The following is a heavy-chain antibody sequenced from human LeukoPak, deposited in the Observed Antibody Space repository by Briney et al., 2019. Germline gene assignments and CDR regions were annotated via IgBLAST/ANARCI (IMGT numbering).Heavy chain of an antibody. D-gene: IGHD2-15*01. V-gene: IGHV3-7*01. CDR2: INQDGSET. J-gene: IGHJ4*02. CDR1: GFTLSSYT. Sequence: PGGSLRLSCAASGFTLSSYTMNWVRQAPGKGLEWVANINQDGSETNYADSVQGRFTISRDNAENSLYLQMNSLRVEDTALYYCARGHCSGGTCFSSLYDYWGLGTLVTVSS. CDR3: ARGHCSGGTCFSSLYDY.